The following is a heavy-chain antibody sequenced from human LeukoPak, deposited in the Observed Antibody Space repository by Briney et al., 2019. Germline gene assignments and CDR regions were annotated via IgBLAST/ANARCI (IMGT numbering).Heavy chain of an antibody. V-gene: IGHV3-33*01. CDR2: IWYDGSNK. J-gene: IGHJ4*02. CDR1: GFTFSSYG. CDR3: ARSGRQMEVITNDY. Sequence: PGGSLRLSCSASGFTFSSYGMHWVRQAPGKGLEWVAVIWYDGSNKYYADSVKGRFTISRDNSKNTLYLQMNSLRAEDTAVYYCARSGRQMEVITNDYWGQGTLVTVSS. D-gene: IGHD3-22*01.